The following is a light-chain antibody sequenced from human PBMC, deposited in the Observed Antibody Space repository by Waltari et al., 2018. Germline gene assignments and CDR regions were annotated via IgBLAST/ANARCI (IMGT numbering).Light chain of an antibody. J-gene: IGKJ4*01. CDR1: QRVRTN. Sequence: VLLTQSPASLSVSPGDTVLLSCRASQRVRTNLVWYQQKAGQAPRTLIYGASTRASGVPSRFSGSGSETDFTLIISSLQSEDAAVYFCQQYYVWPPITFGGGTKLEI. V-gene: IGKV3-15*01. CDR2: GAS. CDR3: QQYYVWPPIT.